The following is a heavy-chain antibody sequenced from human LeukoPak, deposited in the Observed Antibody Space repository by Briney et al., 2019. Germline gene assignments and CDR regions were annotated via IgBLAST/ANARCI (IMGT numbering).Heavy chain of an antibody. CDR1: GGSVSSGSYY. D-gene: IGHD3-10*01. J-gene: IGHJ3*02. V-gene: IGHV4-61*01. CDR3: ARDDPSGAFDI. Sequence: LETLSLTCTVSGGSVSSGSYYWSWIRQPPGKGLEWIGYIYYSGSTTYNPSLKSRVTISVDTSKNQFSLKLSSVTAADTAVYYCARDDPSGAFDIWGQGTMVTVSS. CDR2: IYYSGST.